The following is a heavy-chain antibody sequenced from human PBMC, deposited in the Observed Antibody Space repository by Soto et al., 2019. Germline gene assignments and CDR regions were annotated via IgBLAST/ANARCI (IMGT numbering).Heavy chain of an antibody. CDR1: VPSISSYY. CDR2: IYYSGST. Sequence: SSETLSLTCTTSVPSISSYYLSWIRQPPGKGLEWIGYIYYSGSTNYNPSLKSRVTISVDTSKNQFSLKLSSVTAADTAVYYCARLPDKRPTHTDYYYMDVWGKGTTVTVSS. CDR3: ARLPDKRPTHTDYYYMDV. D-gene: IGHD1-1*01. J-gene: IGHJ6*03. V-gene: IGHV4-59*08.